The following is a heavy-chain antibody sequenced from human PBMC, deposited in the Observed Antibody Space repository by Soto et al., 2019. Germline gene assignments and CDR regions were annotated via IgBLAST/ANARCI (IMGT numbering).Heavy chain of an antibody. CDR1: GGSISSGRYS. Sequence: SETLSLTCPVSGGSISSGRYSWSWIRQPPGKGLEWIGYIYHSGSTYYNPSLKSRDTISVDRSKNQFSLKLSSVTDADTAVYYCATMGTPATGLYFFDYWGQGSLVTVS. J-gene: IGHJ4*02. V-gene: IGHV4-30-2*01. CDR3: ATMGTPATGLYFFDY. CDR2: IYHSGST. D-gene: IGHD2-15*01.